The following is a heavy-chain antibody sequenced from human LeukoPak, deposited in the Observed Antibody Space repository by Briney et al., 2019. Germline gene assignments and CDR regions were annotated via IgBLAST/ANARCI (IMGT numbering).Heavy chain of an antibody. CDR3: ARAGSGSYYRLPNDY. CDR1: GFTFSSYA. D-gene: IGHD3-10*01. CDR2: ISYDGSNK. V-gene: IGHV3-30-3*01. J-gene: IGHJ4*02. Sequence: HPGGSLRLSCTASGFTFSSYAMHWVRQAPGKGLEWVAVISYDGSNKYYADSVKGRFTISRDNSKNTLYLQMNSLRAEDTAVYYCARAGSGSYYRLPNDYWGQGTLVTVSS.